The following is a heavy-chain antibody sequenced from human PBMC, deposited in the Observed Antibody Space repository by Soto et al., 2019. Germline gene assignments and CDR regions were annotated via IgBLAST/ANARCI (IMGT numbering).Heavy chain of an antibody. J-gene: IGHJ4*02. V-gene: IGHV4-39*01. D-gene: IGHD3-3*01. Sequence: PSETLSLTCTVSGGFISNRNYYWGWLRQPPGKVLEWIGSSYYSGTSYYMPSLKSRGTMSVDTSKNQFSLKLSSVTAADTAVYYCASTISYYDFWSCYWHWDYWGQGTLGTVS. CDR1: GGFISNRNYY. CDR3: ASTISYYDFWSCYWHWDY. CDR2: SYYSGTS.